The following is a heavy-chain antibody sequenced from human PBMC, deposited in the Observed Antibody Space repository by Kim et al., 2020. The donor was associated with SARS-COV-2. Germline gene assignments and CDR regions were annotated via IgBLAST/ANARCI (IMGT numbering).Heavy chain of an antibody. CDR1: GGTFSSYA. CDR3: ARTTSIAARSAFDI. V-gene: IGHV1-69*13. Sequence: SVKVSCKASGGTFSSYAISWVRQAPGQGLEWMGGIIPIFGTANYAQKFQGRVTITADESTSTAYMELSSLRSEDTAVYYCARTTSIAARSAFDIWGQGTMVTVSS. D-gene: IGHD6-6*01. J-gene: IGHJ3*02. CDR2: IIPIFGTA.